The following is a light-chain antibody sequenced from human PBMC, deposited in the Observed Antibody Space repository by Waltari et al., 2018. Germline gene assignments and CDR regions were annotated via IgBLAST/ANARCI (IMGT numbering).Light chain of an antibody. J-gene: IGLJ2*01. V-gene: IGLV2-11*01. CDR2: DVT. Sequence: QSALTQPRSVSESPGQSVTISCTGSRGDVVDFTYVSWYQQHPDKPPKPMIYDVTKRPSGVPDRFSGSRSADTASLTISGLQAEDEADYYCCSYGGSYTLVVFGGGTKLTVL. CDR1: RGDVVDFTY. CDR3: CSYGGSYTLVV.